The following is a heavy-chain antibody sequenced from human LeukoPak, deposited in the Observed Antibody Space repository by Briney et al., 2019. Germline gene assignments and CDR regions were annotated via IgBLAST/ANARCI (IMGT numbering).Heavy chain of an antibody. D-gene: IGHD3-22*01. CDR1: GGSFSGYY. J-gene: IGHJ4*01. CDR3: ARGPDYYDKSFDY. V-gene: IGHV4-34*01. Sequence: SETLSLTCAVYGGSFSGYYWSWIRQPPGKGLEWIGEINHSGSTNYNPSLKSRVTISVDTSKNQFSLKLSSVTAADTAVYYCARGPDYYDKSFDYWGHGTLVTVSS. CDR2: INHSGST.